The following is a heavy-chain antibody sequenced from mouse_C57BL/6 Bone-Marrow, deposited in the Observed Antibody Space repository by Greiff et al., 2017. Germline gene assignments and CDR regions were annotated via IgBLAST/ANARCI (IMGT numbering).Heavy chain of an antibody. J-gene: IGHJ4*01. Sequence: EVMLVESEGGLVQPGSSMKLSCTASGFTFSDYYMAWVRQVPEKGLEWVANINYDGSSTYYLDSLNSRFIISRDNAKNILYLQMSRQKSEDTATYYCARGGWYYARDYWGKGTSVTVSS. CDR1: GFTFSDYY. D-gene: IGHD1-2*01. CDR3: ARGGWYYARDY. CDR2: INYDGSST. V-gene: IGHV5-16*01.